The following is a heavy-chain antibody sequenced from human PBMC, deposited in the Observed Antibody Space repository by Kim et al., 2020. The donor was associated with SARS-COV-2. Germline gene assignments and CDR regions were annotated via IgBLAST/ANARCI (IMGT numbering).Heavy chain of an antibody. CDR2: ISYDGSNK. Sequence: GGSLRLSCAASGFTFSSYGMHWVRQAPGKGLEWVAVISYDGSNKYYADSVKGRFTISRDNSKNTLYLQMNSLRAEDTAVYYCTAGSYRAHDYWGQGTLVTVSS. J-gene: IGHJ4*02. CDR1: GFTFSSYG. CDR3: TAGSYRAHDY. V-gene: IGHV3-30*03. D-gene: IGHD3-10*01.